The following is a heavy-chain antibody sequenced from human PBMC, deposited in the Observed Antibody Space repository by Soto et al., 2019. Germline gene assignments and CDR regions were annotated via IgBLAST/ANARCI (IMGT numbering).Heavy chain of an antibody. Sequence: SETLSLTCTVSCGSINSCDYYWSWIRQPPGKGLEWIGYIYYSGSTYYHPSLRSRVTISVDTSKNQFSLKLSSVTAADTAVYYCARSDFWSGYYTDYWGQGTLVTVSS. CDR1: CGSINSCDYY. J-gene: IGHJ4*02. D-gene: IGHD3-3*01. CDR3: ARSDFWSGYYTDY. V-gene: IGHV4-30-4*01. CDR2: IYYSGST.